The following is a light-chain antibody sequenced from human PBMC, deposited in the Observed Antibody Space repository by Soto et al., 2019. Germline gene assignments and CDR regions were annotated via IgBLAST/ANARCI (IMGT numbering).Light chain of an antibody. CDR1: SSNIGSNH. CDR3: AAWDDSRYGVV. Sequence: QAVVTQSPSASGTPGQRVIIACSGSSSNIGSNHVNWYRHLPRAAPKLLIFRSDQRPSGVPDRFSGSKSGTTASLAISGLQSGDEADYYCAAWDDSRYGVVFGGGTKLTVL. V-gene: IGLV1-44*01. CDR2: RSD. J-gene: IGLJ2*01.